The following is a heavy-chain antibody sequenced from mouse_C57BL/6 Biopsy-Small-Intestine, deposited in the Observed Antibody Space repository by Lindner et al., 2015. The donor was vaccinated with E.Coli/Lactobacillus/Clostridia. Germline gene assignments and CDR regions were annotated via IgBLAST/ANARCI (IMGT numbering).Heavy chain of an antibody. CDR2: INPSTGTT. Sequence: VQLQESGPELVKSGASVKISCRASGYSFTGNYVNWVKQSPEKSLEWIGEINPSTGTTTYNQKFRAKATLTVDRSSSTAYIQFSSLTSEDSAIYYCARLDGYDVGNYYAMDYWGQGTSVTVSS. V-gene: IGHV1-42*01. J-gene: IGHJ4*01. D-gene: IGHD2-2*01. CDR3: ARLDGYDVGNYYAMDY. CDR1: GYSFTGNY.